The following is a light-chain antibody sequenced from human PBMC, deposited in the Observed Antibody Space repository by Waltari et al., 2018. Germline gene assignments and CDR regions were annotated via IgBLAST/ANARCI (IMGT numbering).Light chain of an antibody. CDR2: SDN. Sequence: QSVLTQPPSASGTPGQRVTISCSGSSSNIGSNTVNWYQQLPGTAPKLLIYSDNLLPSWFPDRFSGSRSGTSASLSIIWLQSEDEADYYCAAWDDGLKGVFGTGTKVTVL. CDR1: SSNIGSNT. V-gene: IGLV1-44*01. CDR3: AAWDDGLKGV. J-gene: IGLJ1*01.